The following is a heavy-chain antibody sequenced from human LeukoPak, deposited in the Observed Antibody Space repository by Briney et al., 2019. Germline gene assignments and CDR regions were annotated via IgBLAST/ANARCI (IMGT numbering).Heavy chain of an antibody. J-gene: IGHJ4*02. CDR1: GFTFGNYG. V-gene: IGHV3-23*01. D-gene: IGHD5-12*01. CDR2: ISGSAFST. Sequence: GGSLRLSCAASGFTFGNYGMGWVRPAPGKGLEWVSTISGSAFSTYYADSVKGRFTISRDNSKDTLYLQMNSLRAEDTAVYYCAKDTGSGYDYFSYYFDYWGQGTLVTVSS. CDR3: AKDTGSGYDYFSYYFDY.